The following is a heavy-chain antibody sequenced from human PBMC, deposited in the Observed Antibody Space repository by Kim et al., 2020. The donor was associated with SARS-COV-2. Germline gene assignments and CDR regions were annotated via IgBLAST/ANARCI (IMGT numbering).Heavy chain of an antibody. V-gene: IGHV5-51*01. D-gene: IGHD3-22*01. CDR2: IYPGDSDI. J-gene: IGHJ4*02. Sequence: GESLKISCKGSGYTFTSYWIGWVRQKPGKGLEWVDIIYPGDSDIRYGPSFQGRVSISADKSTNTAYLQWSSLKASDTAIYYCVRRPDYYDTSGFDYWGQGIQVTVSS. CDR1: GYTFTSYW. CDR3: VRRPDYYDTSGFDY.